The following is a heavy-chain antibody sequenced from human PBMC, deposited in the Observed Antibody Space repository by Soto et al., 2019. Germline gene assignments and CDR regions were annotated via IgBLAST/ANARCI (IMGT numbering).Heavy chain of an antibody. CDR2: INPNSGGT. D-gene: IGHD3-9*01. CDR1: GYTFSGYY. V-gene: IGHV1-2*04. J-gene: IGHJ5*02. CDR3: ARGGVFLPGYYSLPAWFDP. Sequence: XSVKVSCNAAGYTFSGYYVGWVRQAPGRGLEWMGWINPNSGGTNYAQKFQGWVTMTRDTSISTAYMELSRLRSDDTAVYYCARGGVFLPGYYSLPAWFDPWGQRTLVTVSS.